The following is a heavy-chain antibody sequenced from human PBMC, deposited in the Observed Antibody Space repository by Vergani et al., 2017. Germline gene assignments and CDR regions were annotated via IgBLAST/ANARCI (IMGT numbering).Heavy chain of an antibody. J-gene: IGHJ5*02. V-gene: IGHV4-61*02. D-gene: IGHD3-10*01. CDR2: IHSSGTT. CDR1: GGSITSGSFY. Sequence: QVQLHESGPGLVKPSQTLSLTCTVSGGSITSGSFYWSWIRQPAGKGLEWIGRIHSSGTTNYNPSLNGRVTIFVDKSKNQFSLKLSSVTAADTAVYYCARNYGSGSYYLNWFDPWGQGTLVTVSS. CDR3: ARNYGSGSYYLNWFDP.